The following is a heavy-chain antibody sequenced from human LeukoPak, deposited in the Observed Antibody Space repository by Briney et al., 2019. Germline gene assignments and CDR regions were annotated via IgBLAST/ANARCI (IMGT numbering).Heavy chain of an antibody. Sequence: GESLKISCKGSGYSFTSYWLGWVRQMPGKGLAWIGIIYPGDSDTRYSPSFQGQVTISADKSISTAYLQWSSLKASDTAMYYRARQKSDYYDSPDDAFDIWGQGTMVTVSS. CDR3: ARQKSDYYDSPDDAFDI. CDR1: GYSFTSYW. CDR2: IYPGDSDT. J-gene: IGHJ3*02. D-gene: IGHD3-22*01. V-gene: IGHV5-51*01.